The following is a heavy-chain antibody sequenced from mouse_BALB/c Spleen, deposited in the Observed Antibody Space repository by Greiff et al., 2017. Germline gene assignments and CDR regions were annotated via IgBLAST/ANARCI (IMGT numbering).Heavy chain of an antibody. J-gene: IGHJ3*01. CDR2: INPSTGYT. Sequence: LQESGAELAKPGASVKMSCKASGYTFTSYWMHWVKQRPGQGLEWIGYINPSTGYTEYNQKFKDKATLTADKSSSTAYMQLSSLTSEDSAGYYCARDDYGGFAYWGQGTLVTVSA. D-gene: IGHD2-4*01. V-gene: IGHV1-7*01. CDR3: ARDDYGGFAY. CDR1: GYTFTSYW.